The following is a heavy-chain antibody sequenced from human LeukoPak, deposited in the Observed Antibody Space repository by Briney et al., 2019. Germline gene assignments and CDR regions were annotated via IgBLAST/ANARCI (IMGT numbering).Heavy chain of an antibody. J-gene: IGHJ6*04. Sequence: GGSLRLSCPASGFTFSSYEMNWVRQAPGEGLGWVSYISSSGSTIYYADSVKGRFTISRDNAKNSLYLRMNSLRAEDTAVYYCAELGITMIGGVWGKGTTVTISS. CDR1: GFTFSSYE. D-gene: IGHD3-10*02. CDR3: AELGITMIGGV. V-gene: IGHV3-48*03. CDR2: ISSSGSTI.